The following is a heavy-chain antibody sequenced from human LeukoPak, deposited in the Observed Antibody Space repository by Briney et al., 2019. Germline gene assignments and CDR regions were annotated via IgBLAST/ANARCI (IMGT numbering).Heavy chain of an antibody. CDR3: ARDQQPSGSYWLDFWFDL. CDR1: GYTFTSYG. V-gene: IGHV1-18*01. J-gene: IGHJ5*02. CDR2: ISGYNGNT. D-gene: IGHD3-10*01. Sequence: GASVKVSCKASGYTFTSYGISWVRQAPGRGLEWMGWISGYNGNTNYAQKFQGRVTMTTDTSTSTVFMELRSLRSDDTAVYYCARDQQPSGSYWLDFWFDLWGQGTLVTVSS.